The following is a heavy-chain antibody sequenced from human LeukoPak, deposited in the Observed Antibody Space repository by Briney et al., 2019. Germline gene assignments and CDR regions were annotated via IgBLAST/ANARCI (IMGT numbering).Heavy chain of an antibody. CDR3: ARDMYSMSSARGAY. CDR1: GFTFSDYW. D-gene: IGHD3-10*01. Sequence: PGGSLRLSCAASGFTFSDYWMHWVRQAPGKELVWVARINGDGSSTTCVESVRGRFTISRDNAKKTLYLQMNSFRAEDAAVYYCARDMYSMSSARGAYWGQGTLVTVSS. V-gene: IGHV3-74*01. J-gene: IGHJ4*02. CDR2: INGDGSST.